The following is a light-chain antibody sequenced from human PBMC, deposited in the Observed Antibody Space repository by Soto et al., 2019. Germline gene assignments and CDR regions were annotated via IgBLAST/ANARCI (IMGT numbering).Light chain of an antibody. Sequence: DIQMTQSPSTLSASVGDSVTITCRASQSISSWLAWYQQRPGKAPKVLIYDASSLQIGVPSRFSGSGSGTEFILTISSLQPDDFATYYCQQYNIYPWTCGQGTEVEIK. CDR2: DAS. CDR3: QQYNIYPWT. J-gene: IGKJ1*01. CDR1: QSISSW. V-gene: IGKV1-5*01.